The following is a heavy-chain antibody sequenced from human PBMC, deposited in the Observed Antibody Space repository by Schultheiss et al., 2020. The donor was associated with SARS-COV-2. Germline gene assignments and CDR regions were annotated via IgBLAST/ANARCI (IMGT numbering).Heavy chain of an antibody. J-gene: IGHJ6*03. CDR1: GGTFSSYA. Sequence: SVKVSCKASGGTFSSYAISWVRQAPGQGLEWMGGIIPIFGTANYAQKFQGRVTITADESTSTAYMELSSLRSEDTAVYYCATGSHYGSGSYYRFGYYYYYMDVWGKGTTVTVSS. D-gene: IGHD3-10*01. CDR3: ATGSHYGSGSYYRFGYYYYYMDV. V-gene: IGHV1-69*13. CDR2: IIPIFGTA.